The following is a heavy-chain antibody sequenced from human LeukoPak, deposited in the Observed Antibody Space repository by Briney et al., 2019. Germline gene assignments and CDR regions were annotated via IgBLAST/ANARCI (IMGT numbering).Heavy chain of an antibody. Sequence: GGSLRLSCAASGFILSTHGMHWVRQAPGKGLEWVAGMWYDGSREDYADSVKGRFTISRDMSKNTLNLQMNSLGVEDTAMFYCARDLSFGSLDFRGQGTLVTVSS. CDR3: ARDLSFGSLDF. V-gene: IGHV3-33*01. CDR2: MWYDGSRE. CDR1: GFILSTHG. J-gene: IGHJ4*02. D-gene: IGHD1-26*01.